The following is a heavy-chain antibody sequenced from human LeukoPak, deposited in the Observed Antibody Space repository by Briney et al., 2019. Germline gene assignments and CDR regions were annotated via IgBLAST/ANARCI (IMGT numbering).Heavy chain of an antibody. Sequence: PSETLSLTCTVSGGSISSYYWSWIRQPPGKGLEWIGYIYYSGSTNYNPSLKSRVTISVDTSKNQFSLELSSVTAADTAVYYCARVLLYGNAFDIWGQGTMVTVSS. CDR1: GGSISSYY. CDR3: ARVLLYGNAFDI. J-gene: IGHJ3*02. D-gene: IGHD1-26*01. CDR2: IYYSGST. V-gene: IGHV4-59*01.